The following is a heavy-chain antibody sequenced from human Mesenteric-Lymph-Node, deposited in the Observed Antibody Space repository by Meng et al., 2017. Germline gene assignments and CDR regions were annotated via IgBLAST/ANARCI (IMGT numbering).Heavy chain of an antibody. CDR1: GGSISSYY. D-gene: IGHD1-26*01. CDR2: IYYSGST. J-gene: IGHJ5*02. V-gene: IGHV4-59*01. CDR3: ARALGGAGLWRGLFDP. Sequence: SDTLSLTCTVSGGSISSYYWSWIRQPPGKGLEWIGYIYYSGSTNYNPSLKSRVTISVDTSKNQFSLKLSSVTAADTAVYYCARALGGAGLWRGLFDPWGQGTLVTVSS.